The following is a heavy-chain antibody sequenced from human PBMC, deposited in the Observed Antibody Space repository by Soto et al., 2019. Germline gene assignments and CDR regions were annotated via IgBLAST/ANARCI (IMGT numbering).Heavy chain of an antibody. CDR1: GYTFHNYA. V-gene: IGHV1-18*01. CDR2: ISGYNGNT. Sequence: QVQLVQSGAEVKKPGASVKVSCKASGYTFHNYAISWVRQAPGQGLEWMGWISGYNGNTNYAEELQGRVTMTTDTSTSTAYMELRSLRSYDTAVYYCVRDGGGGLSDYWGQGTLVTVSP. J-gene: IGHJ4*02. CDR3: VRDGGGGLSDY. D-gene: IGHD3-16*01.